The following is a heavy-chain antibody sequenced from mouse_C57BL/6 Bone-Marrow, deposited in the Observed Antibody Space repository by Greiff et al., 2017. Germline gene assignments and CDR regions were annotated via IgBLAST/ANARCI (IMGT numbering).Heavy chain of an antibody. CDR1: GYTFPNYW. CDR2: IYPGGGYS. Sequence: VQLQLSGAELVRPGTSVKMSCKASGYTFPNYWIGWAKQRPGHGLEWIGDIYPGGGYSNYNEKFKGKATLTADKSSSTTYMQFSSLTSEDSAIYYCARGRIYYGYDHAMDDWGQGTSVTVSS. V-gene: IGHV1-63*01. D-gene: IGHD2-2*01. J-gene: IGHJ4*01. CDR3: ARGRIYYGYDHAMDD.